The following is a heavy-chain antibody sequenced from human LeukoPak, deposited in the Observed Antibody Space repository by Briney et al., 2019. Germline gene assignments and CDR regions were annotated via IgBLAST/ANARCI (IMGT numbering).Heavy chain of an antibody. J-gene: IGHJ5*01. CDR2: ISTTGST. V-gene: IGHV4-4*09. CDR3: ARQDGLWVGDLGGWFDF. Sequence: SDTLSLTCTVSGTSISRHYWSWLRQSAGLGPEWLGYISTTGSTTYNPSLEGRVTMSEDTSQNQLSLTLSSVTAADTAVYFCARQDGLWVGDLGGWFDFWGQGIQVTVSS. CDR1: GTSISRHY. D-gene: IGHD3-10*01.